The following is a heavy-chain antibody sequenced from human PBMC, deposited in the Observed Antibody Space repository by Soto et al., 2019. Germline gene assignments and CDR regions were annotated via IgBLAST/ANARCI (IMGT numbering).Heavy chain of an antibody. V-gene: IGHV3-21*04. J-gene: IGHJ6*02. Sequence: GGSLRLSCTASGFTFSSYSMNWVRQAPGKGLEWVSSISSSSSHIYYVDSVKGRFTVSRDNAKNTLYLQTDSLRPEDTAVYFCVRQAKLTSVTANVGYYYGLDIWGQGTTVTVSS. CDR3: VRQAKLTSVTANVGYYYGLDI. D-gene: IGHD4-4*01. CDR2: ISSSSSHI. CDR1: GFTFSSYS.